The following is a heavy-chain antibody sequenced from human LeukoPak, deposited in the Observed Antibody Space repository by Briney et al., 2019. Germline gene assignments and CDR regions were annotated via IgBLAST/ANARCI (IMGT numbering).Heavy chain of an antibody. Sequence: GGSLRLSCAASGFTFSSYGMHWVRQAPGKGLEWVAVISYDGSNKYYADSVKGRFTISRDNSKNTLYLQMNSLRAEDTAVYYCARNLGYCSGGSCQKRGMDVWGQGTTVTVSS. J-gene: IGHJ6*02. CDR1: GFTFSSYG. CDR3: ARNLGYCSGGSCQKRGMDV. D-gene: IGHD2-15*01. V-gene: IGHV3-30-3*01. CDR2: ISYDGSNK.